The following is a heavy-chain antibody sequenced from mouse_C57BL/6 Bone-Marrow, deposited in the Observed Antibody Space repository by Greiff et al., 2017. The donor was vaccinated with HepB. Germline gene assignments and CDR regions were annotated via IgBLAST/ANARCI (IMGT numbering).Heavy chain of an antibody. CDR3: ARRKGSSYWYFDV. J-gene: IGHJ1*03. V-gene: IGHV1-4*01. CDR1: GYTFTSYT. Sequence: VKLQQSGAELARPGASVKMSCKASGYTFTSYTMHWVKQRPGQGLEWIGYINPSSGYTKYNQKFKNKATLTADKSSSTAYMQLSSLTSEDSAVYDCARRKGSSYWYFDVWGTGTTVTVSS. CDR2: INPSSGYT. D-gene: IGHD1-1*01.